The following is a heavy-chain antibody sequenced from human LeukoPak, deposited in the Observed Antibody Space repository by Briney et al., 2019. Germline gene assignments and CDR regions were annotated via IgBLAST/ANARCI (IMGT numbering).Heavy chain of an antibody. CDR3: ARGRSTGYPYYFEY. CDR2: MNPNSGST. J-gene: IGHJ4*02. Sequence: ASVTVSCKASGYTFTSYDINWVRQATGQGLEWMGWMNPNSGSTGYAQKFQGRVTITRNTSISTAYMELSGLRSEDTAVYYCARGRSTGYPYYFEYWGQGTLFTVSS. V-gene: IGHV1-8*03. D-gene: IGHD5-12*01. CDR1: GYTFTSYD.